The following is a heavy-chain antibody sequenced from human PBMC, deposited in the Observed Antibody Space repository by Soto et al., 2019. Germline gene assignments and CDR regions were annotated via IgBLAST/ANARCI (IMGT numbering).Heavy chain of an antibody. CDR2: INSDSSSI. V-gene: IGHV3-48*02. CDR3: ARSYYHDSSAYYYDY. CDR1: GFMFSVYT. D-gene: IGHD3-22*01. J-gene: IGHJ4*02. Sequence: LRLSCAASGFMFSVYTMNWVRQAPGKGLEWISSINSDSSSIYHADSVKGRFTISRDNAKNSVDLQMNSLRDEDTAVYYCARSYYHDSSAYYYDYWGQGALVTVSS.